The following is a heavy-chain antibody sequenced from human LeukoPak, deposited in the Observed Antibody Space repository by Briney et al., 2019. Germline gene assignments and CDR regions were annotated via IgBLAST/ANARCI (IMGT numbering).Heavy chain of an antibody. V-gene: IGHV1-8*01. D-gene: IGHD6-6*01. CDR3: ARVPSIAARGRYYYYYYMDV. J-gene: IGHJ6*03. Sequence: ASVKVSCKASGYTFTSYDINWVRQATGQGLEWMGWMNPNSGNTGYAQKFQGRVTMTRNTSISTAYMELSSLRSEDTAVYYCARVPSIAARGRYYYYYYMDVWAKGPRSPSP. CDR1: GYTFTSYD. CDR2: MNPNSGNT.